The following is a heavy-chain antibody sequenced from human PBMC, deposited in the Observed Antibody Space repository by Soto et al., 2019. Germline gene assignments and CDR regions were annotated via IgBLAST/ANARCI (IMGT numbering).Heavy chain of an antibody. CDR3: ARGSPYCSGGSCYEFDY. J-gene: IGHJ4*02. CDR2: ISSSSSYI. D-gene: IGHD2-15*01. Sequence: EVQLVESGGGLVKPGGSLRLSCAASGCTFSSYSMNWVRHAPGKGLEWVSSISSSSSYIYYADSVKGRFTISRDNAKNSLYLQMNSLRAEDTAVYYCARGSPYCSGGSCYEFDYWGQGTLDTVSS. V-gene: IGHV3-21*01. CDR1: GCTFSSYS.